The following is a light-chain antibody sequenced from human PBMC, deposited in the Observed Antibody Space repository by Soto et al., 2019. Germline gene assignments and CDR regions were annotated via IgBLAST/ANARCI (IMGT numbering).Light chain of an antibody. V-gene: IGLV2-14*01. CDR2: DVS. CDR1: SSDVGGYNY. Sequence: QSALTQPASASGSPGQSITISCTGTSSDVGGYNYVSWYQQHPGKAPKLMIYDVSNRPSGVSNRFSGSKSGNTASLTISGLQAEYEADYYCSSYTSSSTLFGGGTKLTVL. J-gene: IGLJ2*01. CDR3: SSYTSSSTL.